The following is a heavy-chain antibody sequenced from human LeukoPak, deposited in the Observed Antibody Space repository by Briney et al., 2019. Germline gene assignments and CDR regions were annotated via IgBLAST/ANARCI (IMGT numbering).Heavy chain of an antibody. CDR2: IYYSGST. CDR1: GGSISSSTYY. D-gene: IGHD6-19*01. CDR3: ARQAGLYYFDY. J-gene: IGHJ4*02. V-gene: IGHV4-39*01. Sequence: PSETLSLTCTVSGGSISSSTYYWGWIRQPPGKGLEWIGIIYYSGSTDYNPSLKSRVTISVDTSKNQFSLKLSSVTAADTAVYYCARQAGLYYFDYWGQGTLVTVSS.